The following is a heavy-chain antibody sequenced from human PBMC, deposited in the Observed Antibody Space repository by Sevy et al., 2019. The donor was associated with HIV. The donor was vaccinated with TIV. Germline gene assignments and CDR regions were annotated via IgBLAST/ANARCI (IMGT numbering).Heavy chain of an antibody. CDR1: GFTFSSYA. CDR2: ISYDGSNK. CDR3: ARVGWFGELGDAFDI. J-gene: IGHJ3*02. D-gene: IGHD3-10*01. Sequence: GGSLRLSCAASGFTFSSYAMYWVRQAPGKGLEWVAVISYDGSNKYYADSVKGRFTISRDNSKNTLYLQMNSLRAEDTAVYYCARVGWFGELGDAFDIWGQGTMVTVSS. V-gene: IGHV3-30*04.